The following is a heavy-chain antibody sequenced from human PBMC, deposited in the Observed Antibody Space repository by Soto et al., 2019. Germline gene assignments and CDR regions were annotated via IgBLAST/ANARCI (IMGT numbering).Heavy chain of an antibody. D-gene: IGHD3-22*01. CDR2: IYSGVTT. CDR1: GFSVSGNY. Sequence: EVKLVESGGGLIQPGGSLRLSCAASGFSVSGNYMSWVRQAPGKGLEWVSVIYSGVTTYYADSVKGRFTISRDNSKNTLYLQMQSLRVEDTAVYYCVREEHRYFDSSGYPSWYFDLWGRGTLVTVSS. CDR3: VREEHRYFDSSGYPSWYFDL. V-gene: IGHV3-53*01. J-gene: IGHJ2*01.